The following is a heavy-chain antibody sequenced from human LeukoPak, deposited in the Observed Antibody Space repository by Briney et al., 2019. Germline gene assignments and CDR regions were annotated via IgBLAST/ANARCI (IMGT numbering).Heavy chain of an antibody. D-gene: IGHD6-19*01. J-gene: IGHJ4*02. CDR2: ITTSTSYI. CDR3: ARQDPYSSGWYTTXY. CDR1: GFTFSIYT. V-gene: IGHV3-21*01. Sequence: GGSLRLSCAASGFTFSIYTMTWVRQAPGKGLEWVSSITTSTSYIYYADSVKGRFTISRDNAKNSLYLQMNSLRAEDTAVYYCARQDPYSSGWYTTXYWGXGTLVTVSS.